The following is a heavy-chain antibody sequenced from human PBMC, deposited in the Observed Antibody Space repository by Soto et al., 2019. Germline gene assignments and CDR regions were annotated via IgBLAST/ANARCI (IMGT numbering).Heavy chain of an antibody. CDR1: GFTSSSYS. CDR2: ISSSSSYI. J-gene: IGHJ4*02. D-gene: IGHD5-12*01. V-gene: IGHV3-21*01. Sequence: GGSLRLSCAASGFTSSSYSMNWVRQAPGKGLEWVSSISSSSSYIYYADSVKGRFTISRDNAKNSLYLQMNSLRAEDTAVYYCARDLGDGYNSEGFENWGQGTLVTVSS. CDR3: ARDLGDGYNSEGFEN.